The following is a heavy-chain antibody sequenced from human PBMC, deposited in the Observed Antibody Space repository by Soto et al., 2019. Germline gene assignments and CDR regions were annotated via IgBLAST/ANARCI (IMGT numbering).Heavy chain of an antibody. CDR1: GFSLSTSGVG. V-gene: IGHV2-5*02. J-gene: IGHJ5*02. D-gene: IGHD2-2*01. Sequence: QITLKESGPTLVKPTQTLTLTCTFSGFSLSTSGVGVGWIRQPPGKALEWLALIYWDDDKRYSPSLKSRLTITKDTSKNQVVLTMTNMDPVDTATYYCAHSPPEYCISTSCYVRRIDWFDPWGQGTLVTVSS. CDR2: IYWDDDK. CDR3: AHSPPEYCISTSCYVRRIDWFDP.